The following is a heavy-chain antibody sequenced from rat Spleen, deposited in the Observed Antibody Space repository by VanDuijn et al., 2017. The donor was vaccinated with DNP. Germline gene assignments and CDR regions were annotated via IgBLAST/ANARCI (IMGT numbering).Heavy chain of an antibody. D-gene: IGHD1-12*02. CDR1: GYSITSSY. V-gene: IGHV3-1*01. Sequence: EVQLQESGPGLVKPSQSLSLTCSVTGYSITSSYWAWIRKFPGNKMEWMGYISYSGGTSYNPSLKSRISITRDTSKRQCFLQLNSVTTEDTATYYCARAYYDGTYYPNWYFDFWGPGTTVTVSS. CDR2: ISYSGGT. CDR3: ARAYYDGTYYPNWYFDF. J-gene: IGHJ1*01.